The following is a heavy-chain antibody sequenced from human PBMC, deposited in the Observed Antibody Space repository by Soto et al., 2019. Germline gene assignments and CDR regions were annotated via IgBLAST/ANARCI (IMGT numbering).Heavy chain of an antibody. J-gene: IGHJ3*02. V-gene: IGHV3-23*01. CDR3: AHPRGYGVFDAYDI. CDR1: GFTFSTYA. D-gene: IGHD4-17*01. CDR2: ISGTGDYT. Sequence: PGGSLRLSCAASGFTFSTYAMSWVRQAPGKGLEWVSAISGTGDYTYNADSVKGRFTISRDNPMNALYLQMNRLRIEDTAVYYCAHPRGYGVFDAYDIWGQGTMVTVSS.